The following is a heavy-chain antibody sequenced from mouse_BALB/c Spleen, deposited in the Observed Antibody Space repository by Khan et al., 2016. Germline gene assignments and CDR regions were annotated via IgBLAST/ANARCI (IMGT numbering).Heavy chain of an antibody. V-gene: IGHV2-9*02. CDR3: ARTTVSYAMDY. J-gene: IGHJ4*01. CDR1: GFSLTSYG. D-gene: IGHD1-1*01. Sequence: VQLLESGPGLVAPSQSLSITCTVDGFSLTSYGVHWVRQPPGKGLEWLGVIWTGGSTNYNSALMSRLSISKDNSKSQVFLKMNSTHTDDTAIYYCARTTVSYAMDYGGQGTSVTVSS. CDR2: IWTGGST.